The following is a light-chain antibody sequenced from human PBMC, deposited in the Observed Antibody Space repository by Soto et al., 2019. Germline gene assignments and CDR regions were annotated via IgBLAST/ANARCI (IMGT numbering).Light chain of an antibody. CDR1: QSISSW. V-gene: IGKV1-5*01. CDR2: DAS. CDR3: QQYNSYPRT. Sequence: DIQMTQSPSTLSASVGDRVTITCRASQSISSWLAWYQQKPGKAPKLLIYDASSLESGVPSRFSGSGSGTEFTLTICSLQPDDFTTYYCQQYNSYPRTFGGGTKVEIK. J-gene: IGKJ4*01.